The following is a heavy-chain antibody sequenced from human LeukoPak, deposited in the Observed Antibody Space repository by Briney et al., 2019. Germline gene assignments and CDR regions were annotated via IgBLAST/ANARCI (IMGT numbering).Heavy chain of an antibody. V-gene: IGHV4-34*01. CDR1: GGSFSGYY. J-gene: IGHJ3*02. D-gene: IGHD6-13*01. CDR2: INHSGST. CDR3: ARGIAAAAPPLSAFDI. Sequence: SETLSLTCAVYGGSFSGYYWSWIRQPPGKGLEWIGEINHSGSTNYNPSLKSRVTISVDTSKNQFSLKLSSVTAADTAVYYCARGIAAAAPPLSAFDIWGQGTMVTVSS.